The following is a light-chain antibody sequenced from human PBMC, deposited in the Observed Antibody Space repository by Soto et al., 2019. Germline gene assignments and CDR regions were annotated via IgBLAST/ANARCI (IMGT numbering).Light chain of an antibody. V-gene: IGKV3-20*01. CDR3: QQYGSSRWT. CDR2: GAS. J-gene: IGKJ1*01. Sequence: EIVLTQSPGTLSLSPGERATLSCRASHSVSSNYLVWYQQKPGQAPRLLIYGASSRATGIPDRFSGSGSGTDFTLTISRLEPEDFAVYYCQQYGSSRWTFGQGTKVDIK. CDR1: HSVSSNY.